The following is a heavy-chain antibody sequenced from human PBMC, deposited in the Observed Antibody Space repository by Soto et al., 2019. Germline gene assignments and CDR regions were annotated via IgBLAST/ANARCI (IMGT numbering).Heavy chain of an antibody. V-gene: IGHV1-69*12. D-gene: IGHD7-27*01. CDR2: IIPIFGTA. Sequence: QVQLVQSGAEVKKPGSSVKVSCKASGGTFSSYAISWVRQAPGQGLEWMGGIIPIFGTANYAQKFQGRVTLTADASTSTDYMELSSLRSEDTGVYYCARETGEAGNYYGMEVWGQGTTVTVSS. J-gene: IGHJ6*02. CDR1: GGTFSSYA. CDR3: ARETGEAGNYYGMEV.